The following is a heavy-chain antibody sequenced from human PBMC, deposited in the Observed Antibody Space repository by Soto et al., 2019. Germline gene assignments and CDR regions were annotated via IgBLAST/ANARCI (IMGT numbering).Heavy chain of an antibody. J-gene: IGHJ4*02. CDR1: GFTFSSYA. D-gene: IGHD3-3*01. V-gene: IGHV3-64*01. CDR2: ISSNGGST. CDR3: ARQGTYYDFWSGYSH. Sequence: XXSLRLSCAASGFTFSSYAMHWVPQAPGKGLEYVSAISSNGGSTYYANSVKGRFTISRDNSKNTLYLQMGSLRAEDMAVYYCARQGTYYDFWSGYSHWGQGTLVTVSS.